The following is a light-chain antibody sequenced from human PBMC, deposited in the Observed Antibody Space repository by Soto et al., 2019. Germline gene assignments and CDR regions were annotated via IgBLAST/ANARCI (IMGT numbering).Light chain of an antibody. CDR1: QGISNY. Sequence: DFQMTQSPSSLSASVGDRVTIACRASQGISNYLAWYQQNPGNAPKLLIYAASTLQSGVPSRFSGSGSGTDLTLTISSLQPEDVATYYFQKYTPDPWTFGPGTKVEIK. J-gene: IGKJ1*01. CDR3: QKYTPDPWT. V-gene: IGKV1-27*01. CDR2: AAS.